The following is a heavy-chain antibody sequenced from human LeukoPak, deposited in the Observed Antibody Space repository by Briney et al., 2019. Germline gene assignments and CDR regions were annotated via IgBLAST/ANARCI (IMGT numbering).Heavy chain of an antibody. J-gene: IGHJ3*02. CDR2: INPNSGGT. CDR3: ARDGSYGLPPLNAFDI. CDR1: GYTFTGYY. D-gene: IGHD5-18*01. V-gene: IGHV1-2*02. Sequence: GASVKVSCKASGYTFTGYYIHWVRQAPGQGLEWMGWINPNSGGTNYAQKFQGRVTMTRDTSISTAYMELRSLRSDDAAVYYCARDGSYGLPPLNAFDIWGQGTMVTVSS.